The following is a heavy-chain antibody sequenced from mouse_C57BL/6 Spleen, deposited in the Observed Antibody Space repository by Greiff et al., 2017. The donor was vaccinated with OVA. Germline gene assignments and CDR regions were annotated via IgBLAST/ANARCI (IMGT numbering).Heavy chain of an antibody. D-gene: IGHD2-1*01. J-gene: IGHJ4*01. CDR3: ERQGNTAMDY. CDR1: GFTFSDYY. CDR2: ISNGGGST. V-gene: IGHV5-12*01. Sequence: EVKLMESGRGLVQPGGSLKLSCAASGFTFSDYYMYWVRQTPEKRLEWVAYISNGGGSTYYPDTVKGRFTISRDKAKNTLYLHMSRLKAEDTAMYYCERQGNTAMDYWGQGPSVTVSS.